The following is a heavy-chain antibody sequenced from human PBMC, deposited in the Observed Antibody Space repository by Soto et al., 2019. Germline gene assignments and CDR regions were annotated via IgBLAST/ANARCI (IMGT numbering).Heavy chain of an antibody. CDR1: GGSFSGYY. CDR3: ARGYYDILTDYRRAMAI. Sequence: PSETLSLTCAVYGGSFSGYYWSWIRQPPGKGLEWIGEINHSGITNYNPSLKSRVTISVDTSKNQFSLKLGSVTAADTAVYFCARGYYDILTDYRRAMAIWGQGTTVTVSS. CDR2: INHSGIT. J-gene: IGHJ6*02. D-gene: IGHD3-9*01. V-gene: IGHV4-34*01.